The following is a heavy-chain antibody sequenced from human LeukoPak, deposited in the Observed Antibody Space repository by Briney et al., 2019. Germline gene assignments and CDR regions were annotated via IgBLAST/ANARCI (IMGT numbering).Heavy chain of an antibody. J-gene: IGHJ4*02. CDR3: TRGQSYCGADCYSD. D-gene: IGHD2-21*02. Sequence: GGSLRLSCAASGFSVSNYYMSWVRQPPGKGLEWVSVMYTGGGRYYGDSVKGRFTIPRDNSKNTVFLQMNSLRVEDTALYYCTRGQSYCGADCYSDWGQGTLVTVSS. CDR2: MYTGGGR. CDR1: GFSVSNYY. V-gene: IGHV3-66*01.